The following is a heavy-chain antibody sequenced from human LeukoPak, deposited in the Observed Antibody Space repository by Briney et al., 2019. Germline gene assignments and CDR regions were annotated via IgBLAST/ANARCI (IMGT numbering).Heavy chain of an antibody. D-gene: IGHD2-21*01. CDR1: GGTFSSYA. Sequence: SCKASGGTFSSYAISWVRQAPEKGLEWVSTISGSGVSTYYADSVKGRFTISRDNSQNTLYLQMNSLRAEDTAVYYCAKRRLVAWGQGTLVTVSS. CDR3: AKRRLVA. V-gene: IGHV3-23*01. CDR2: ISGSGVST. J-gene: IGHJ4*02.